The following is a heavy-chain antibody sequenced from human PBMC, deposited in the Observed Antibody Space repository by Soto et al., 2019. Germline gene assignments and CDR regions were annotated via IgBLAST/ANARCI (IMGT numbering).Heavy chain of an antibody. J-gene: IGHJ4*02. CDR1: GYSISSSNW. CDR3: ARREIQGPIDY. CDR2: IYYSGTT. V-gene: IGHV4-28*01. Sequence: QVQLQESGPGLVKPSDTLSLTCEVSGYSISSSNWWGWIRQPPGKGLEWIGYIYYSGTTYYNPSLESRATMSVDTSKNQFSLKLTSVTAVDTAVYYCARREIQGPIDYWGQGPLVTVSS. D-gene: IGHD1-26*01.